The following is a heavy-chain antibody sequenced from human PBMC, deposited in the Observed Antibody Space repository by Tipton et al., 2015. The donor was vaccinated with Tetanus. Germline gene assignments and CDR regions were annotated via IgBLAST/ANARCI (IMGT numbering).Heavy chain of an antibody. CDR2: ISSSSSTI. J-gene: IGHJ6*02. Sequence: SLRLSCAASGFTFSSYSMNWVRQAPGKGLEWVSYISSSSSTIYYADSVKGRFTISRDNAKNSLYLQMNSLRDEDTAVYYRARGQDLGRFYYYGMDVWGQGTTVTVSS. CDR3: ARGQDLGRFYYYGMDV. CDR1: GFTFSSYS. V-gene: IGHV3-48*02. D-gene: IGHD3-3*01.